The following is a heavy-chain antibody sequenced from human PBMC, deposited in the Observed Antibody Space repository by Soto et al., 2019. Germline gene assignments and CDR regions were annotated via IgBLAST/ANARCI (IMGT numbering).Heavy chain of an antibody. Sequence: PGGSLILSCAASGFTFSSYEMNWVRQAPGKGLEWVSYISSSGSTIYYADSVKGRFTISRDNAKNSLYLQMNSLRAGDTAVYYCARALRYFDCQAHLSHPNWFDPRGQGTLVTLSS. V-gene: IGHV3-48*03. CDR1: GFTFSSYE. CDR2: ISSSGSTI. D-gene: IGHD3-9*01. J-gene: IGHJ5*02. CDR3: ARALRYFDCQAHLSHPNWFDP.